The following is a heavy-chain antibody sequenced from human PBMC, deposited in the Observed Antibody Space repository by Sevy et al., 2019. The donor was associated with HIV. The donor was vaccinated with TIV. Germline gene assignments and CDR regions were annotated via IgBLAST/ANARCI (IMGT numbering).Heavy chain of an antibody. CDR3: ASSRGGSSSGPLDT. V-gene: IGHV3-30*02. J-gene: IGHJ1*01. CDR1: GYIFSSYG. D-gene: IGHD6-13*01. CDR2: IRYDGSNK. Sequence: GGSLRLSCAASGYIFSSYGMNWVRQAPGKGQEWVAVIRYDGSNKYYADSVKGRFTISRDNSKNTLYLQMNSLRVEDMGVYYCASSRGGSSSGPLDTWCQGTLVTVSS.